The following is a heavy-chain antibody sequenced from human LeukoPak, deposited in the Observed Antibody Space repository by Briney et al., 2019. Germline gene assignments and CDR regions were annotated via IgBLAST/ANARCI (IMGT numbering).Heavy chain of an antibody. D-gene: IGHD5-18*01. CDR3: ARHTAMVEAFDI. V-gene: IGHV4-59*01. Sequence: SETLSLTCTVSGGSISSYYWSWIRQPPGKGLEWIGYIYYSGSTNYNPSLKSRVTISVDTSKNQFSLKLSSVTAADTAVYYCARHTAMVEAFDIWGQGTMVTVSS. CDR1: GGSISSYY. J-gene: IGHJ3*02. CDR2: IYYSGST.